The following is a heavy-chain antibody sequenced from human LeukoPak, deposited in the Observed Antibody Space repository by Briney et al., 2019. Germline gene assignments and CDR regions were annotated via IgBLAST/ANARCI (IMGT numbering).Heavy chain of an antibody. J-gene: IGHJ4*02. CDR2: ISSSSSYI. CDR3: ARDRRDDILTEDFDY. CDR1: GFTFSSYS. D-gene: IGHD3-9*01. V-gene: IGHV3-21*01. Sequence: KAWGSLRLSCAASGFTFSSYSMNWVRQAPGKGLEWVSSISSSSSYIYYADSVKGRFTISRDNAKNSLYLQMNSLRAEDTAVYYCARDRRDDILTEDFDYWGQGTLVTVSS.